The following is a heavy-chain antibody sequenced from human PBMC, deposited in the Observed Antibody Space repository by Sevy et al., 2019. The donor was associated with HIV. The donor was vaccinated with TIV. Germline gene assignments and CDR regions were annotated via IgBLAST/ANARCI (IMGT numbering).Heavy chain of an antibody. CDR3: TKDEAYTVATSYYFDY. V-gene: IGHV3-23*01. CDR1: GFTFSNYA. CDR2: ISDSTYNT. Sequence: GGSQRLSCAASGFTFSNYAMSWVRQAPGKGLEWVSGISDSTYNTYYADSVKGRFTISRDNSKNSLYLQMNSLRAEDTAVYYCTKDEAYTVATSYYFDYWGQGTLVTVSS. D-gene: IGHD5-12*01. J-gene: IGHJ4*02.